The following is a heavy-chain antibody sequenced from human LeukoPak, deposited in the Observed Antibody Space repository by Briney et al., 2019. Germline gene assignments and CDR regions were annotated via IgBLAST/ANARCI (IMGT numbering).Heavy chain of an antibody. J-gene: IGHJ6*02. CDR1: GFTFSDYY. Sequence: GALRLSCAASGFTFSDYYMSWIRQAPGKGLEWVSYISSSGSTIYYADSVKGRFTISRDNAKNSLYLQMNSLRAEDTAVYYCAKYPHYDFWSGYYYGMDVWGQGTTVTVSS. CDR2: ISSSGSTI. V-gene: IGHV3-11*01. CDR3: AKYPHYDFWSGYYYGMDV. D-gene: IGHD3-3*01.